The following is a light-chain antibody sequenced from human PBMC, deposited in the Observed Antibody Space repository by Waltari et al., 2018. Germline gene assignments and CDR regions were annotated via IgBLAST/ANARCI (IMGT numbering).Light chain of an antibody. V-gene: IGKV3-20*01. CDR3: QQYGSSPYT. CDR2: GTS. Sequence: EIVLPQSPGTLSLSTGERVTLSCPDSQTLSHNYVAWYQQKPGQAPGLLIYGTSKRSTGIPDRFSGGGSGTDFALIISRLEAEDSATYYCQQYGSSPYTFGQGTKVGIK. CDR1: QTLSHNY. J-gene: IGKJ2*01.